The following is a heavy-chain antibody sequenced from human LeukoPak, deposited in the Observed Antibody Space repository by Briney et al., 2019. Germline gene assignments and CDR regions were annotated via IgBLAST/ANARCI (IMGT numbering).Heavy chain of an antibody. V-gene: IGHV4-39*07. D-gene: IGHD1-26*01. J-gene: IGHJ5*02. Sequence: PSETLSLTCTVSGGSLSSSSYYWGWIRQPPGKGLEWIGSIYYSGSTYYNPSLKSRVTISVDTSKNQFSLKLSSVTAADTAVYYCARVIGRSYTNWFDPWGQGTLVTVSS. CDR3: ARVIGRSYTNWFDP. CDR1: GGSLSSSSYY. CDR2: IYYSGST.